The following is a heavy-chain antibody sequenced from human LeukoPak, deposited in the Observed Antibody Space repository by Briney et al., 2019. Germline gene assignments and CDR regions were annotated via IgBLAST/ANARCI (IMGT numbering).Heavy chain of an antibody. J-gene: IGHJ5*02. CDR2: IIPILNTS. CDR1: GGTFSSYA. Sequence: ASVKVSCKASGGTFSSYAISWVRQAPGQGLEWMGGIIPILNTSNYAQKFQGRLTMTADQSTTTAYMELNRLRFEDTAMYYCARDLGGIAAAVRWFDPWSQGTLVTVSS. D-gene: IGHD6-13*01. CDR3: ARDLGGIAAAVRWFDP. V-gene: IGHV1-69*13.